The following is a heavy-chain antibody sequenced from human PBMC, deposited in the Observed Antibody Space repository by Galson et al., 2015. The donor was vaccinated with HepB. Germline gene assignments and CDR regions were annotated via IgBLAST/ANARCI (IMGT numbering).Heavy chain of an antibody. Sequence: SVKVSCKASGGTFSSYTISWVRQAPGQGLEWMGRIIPILGIANYAQKFQGRVTITADKSTSTAYMELSSLRSEDTAAYYCASNTYYYDSSGYSYFDYWGQGTLVTVSS. J-gene: IGHJ4*02. CDR2: IIPILGIA. CDR3: ASNTYYYDSSGYSYFDY. CDR1: GGTFSSYT. D-gene: IGHD3-22*01. V-gene: IGHV1-69*02.